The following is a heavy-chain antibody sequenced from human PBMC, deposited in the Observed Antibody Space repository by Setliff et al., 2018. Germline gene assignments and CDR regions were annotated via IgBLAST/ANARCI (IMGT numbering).Heavy chain of an antibody. Sequence: GGSLRLSCAASGFTFTSYAMRWVRQAPGKGLEWVSSISGSGGSTYYADSVKGRFTISRDNSNNALYLQMNSLRAEDTAVYYCANIDYDSSGYYYVGGVAFDIWGQGTMVTVSS. CDR3: ANIDYDSSGYYYVGGVAFDI. J-gene: IGHJ3*02. CDR2: ISGSGGST. D-gene: IGHD3-22*01. CDR1: GFTFTSYA. V-gene: IGHV3-23*01.